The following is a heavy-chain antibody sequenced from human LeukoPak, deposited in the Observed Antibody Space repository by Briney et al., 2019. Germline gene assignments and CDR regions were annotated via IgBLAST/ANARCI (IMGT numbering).Heavy chain of an antibody. Sequence: GGSLRLSCAASGFTFSEYYMSWIRQAPGKGLEWVADISPTSDIVWYGDSAKGRFTISRDYAKDSLYLQLNSLGAEDTAVYYCARETVAGTFDYWSQGTLVTVSS. J-gene: IGHJ4*02. CDR1: GFTFSEYY. V-gene: IGHV3-11*01. CDR3: ARETVAGTFDY. CDR2: ISPTSDIV. D-gene: IGHD1-1*01.